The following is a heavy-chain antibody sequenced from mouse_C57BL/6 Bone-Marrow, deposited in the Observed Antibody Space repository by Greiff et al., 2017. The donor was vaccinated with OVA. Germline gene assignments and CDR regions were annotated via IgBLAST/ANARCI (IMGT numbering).Heavy chain of an antibody. Sequence: QVQLKQPGTELVKPGASVKLSCKASGYTFTSYWMHWVKQRPGQGLEWIGNINPSNGGTNYNEKFKSKATLTVDKSSSTAYMQLSSLTSEDSAVYYCARTNYYGSSYNAMDYWGQGTSVTVSS. CDR2: INPSNGGT. CDR1: GYTFTSYW. D-gene: IGHD1-1*01. CDR3: ARTNYYGSSYNAMDY. V-gene: IGHV1-53*01. J-gene: IGHJ4*01.